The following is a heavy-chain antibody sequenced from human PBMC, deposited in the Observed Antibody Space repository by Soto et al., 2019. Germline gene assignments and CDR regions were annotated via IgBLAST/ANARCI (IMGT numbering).Heavy chain of an antibody. CDR1: GGTFSTYI. D-gene: IGHD3-9*01. Sequence: QVQLVQSGAEVKKPGSSVKVSCKASGGTFSTYIINWVRQAPGQGLEWMGGIIPMFGTANYPQKFQGRVTITADESTSTAYMALSSLRSEDTAVYYCARNLIDPWGQGTLVTVSS. CDR3: ARNLIDP. V-gene: IGHV1-69*12. J-gene: IGHJ5*02. CDR2: IIPMFGTA.